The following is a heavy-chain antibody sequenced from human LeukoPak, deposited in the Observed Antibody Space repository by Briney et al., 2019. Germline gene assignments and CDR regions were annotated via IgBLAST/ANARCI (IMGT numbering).Heavy chain of an antibody. D-gene: IGHD3-22*01. V-gene: IGHV3-21*01. J-gene: IGHJ4*02. CDR1: GFTFSSYS. CDR3: ARDLPTYYYDSSGYFAPFDY. Sequence: GGSLRLSCAASGFTFSSYSMNWVRQAPGKGLEWVSSISSSSSYIYYADSVKGRFTISRDNAKNSLYLQMNSLRAEDTAVYYCARDLPTYYYDSSGYFAPFDYWGQGTLVTVSS. CDR2: ISSSSSYI.